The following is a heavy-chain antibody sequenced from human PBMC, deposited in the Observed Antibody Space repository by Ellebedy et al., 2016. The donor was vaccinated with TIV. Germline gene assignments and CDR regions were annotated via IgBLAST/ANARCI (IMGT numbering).Heavy chain of an antibody. Sequence: MPSETLSLTCTVSGGSISSSYWSWIRQPPGKGLEWIGHIHYSGSTNYNPSLKSRVTISIGTSKNHFSLNLSSVTTADTAVYYCVRGSGWLGQNWGQGTLVTVSS. CDR1: GGSISSSY. CDR2: IHYSGST. D-gene: IGHD6-19*01. CDR3: VRGSGWLGQN. V-gene: IGHV4-59*01. J-gene: IGHJ4*02.